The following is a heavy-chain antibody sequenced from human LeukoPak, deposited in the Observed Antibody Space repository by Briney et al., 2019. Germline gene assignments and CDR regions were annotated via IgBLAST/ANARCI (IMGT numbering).Heavy chain of an antibody. J-gene: IGHJ6*02. Sequence: ASVKVSCKASGYTFTSYDINWVRQATGQGLEWMGWMNPNSGNTGYAQKFQGRVTMTRNASISTAYMELSSLRSEDTAVYYCARDPGIAAAGGDYYYYGMDVWGQGTTVTVSS. CDR3: ARDPGIAAAGGDYYYYGMDV. D-gene: IGHD6-25*01. V-gene: IGHV1-8*01. CDR2: MNPNSGNT. CDR1: GYTFTSYD.